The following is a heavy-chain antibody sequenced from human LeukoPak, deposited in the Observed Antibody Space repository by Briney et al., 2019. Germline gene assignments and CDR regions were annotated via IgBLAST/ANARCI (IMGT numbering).Heavy chain of an antibody. CDR3: PREDYDILTGYSDYFDY. J-gene: IGHJ4*02. Sequence: ASVKVSCKASGGTFSSYAISWVRQAPGQGLEWMGRIIPIFGTANYAQKFQGRVTITTDESTSTAYMELSSLRSEDTAVYYCPREDYDILTGYSDYFDYWGQGTLVTVSS. CDR1: GGTFSSYA. V-gene: IGHV1-69*05. CDR2: IIPIFGTA. D-gene: IGHD3-9*01.